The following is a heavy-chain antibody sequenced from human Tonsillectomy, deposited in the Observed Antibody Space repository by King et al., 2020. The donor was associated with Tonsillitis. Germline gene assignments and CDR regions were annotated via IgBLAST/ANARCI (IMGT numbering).Heavy chain of an antibody. D-gene: IGHD4-23*01. V-gene: IGHV2-70*11. CDR1: GFSLSTSGMC. CDR2: IDWDDDK. J-gene: IGHJ6*03. CDR3: GRAVSYGVKHGDYYYYMDV. Sequence: VTLKESGPALVKPTQTLTLTCTFSGFSLSTSGMCVSWIRQPPGKALEWLARIDWDDDKYYSTSLKTRLTISKAPSKNQVVLTMTNMDPVDTATYYCGRAVSYGVKHGDYYYYMDVWGKGTTVTVSS.